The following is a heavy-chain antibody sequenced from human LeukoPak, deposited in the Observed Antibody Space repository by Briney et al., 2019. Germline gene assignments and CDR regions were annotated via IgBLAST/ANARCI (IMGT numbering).Heavy chain of an antibody. CDR2: ISGSGGST. CDR3: AKELTGGYSYGYGAFDI. CDR1: GFTFSSCA. D-gene: IGHD5-18*01. J-gene: IGHJ3*02. V-gene: IGHV3-23*01. Sequence: GGSLRLSCAASGFTFSSCAMSWVRQAPGKGLEWVSAISGSGGSTYYADSVKGRFTISRDNSKNTLYLQMNSLRAEDTAVYYCAKELTGGYSYGYGAFDIWGQGTMVTVSS.